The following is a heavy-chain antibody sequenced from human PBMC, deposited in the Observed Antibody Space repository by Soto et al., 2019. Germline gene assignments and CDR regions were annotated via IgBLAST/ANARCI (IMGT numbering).Heavy chain of an antibody. J-gene: IGHJ4*02. CDR1: GGSISMNW. D-gene: IGHD3-10*01. V-gene: IGHV4-4*02. Sequence: QVQLQESGPGLVKPSGTLSLTCAVSGGSISMNWWSWVRQPPGKGLEWIGEIYHSGSPNYNPSLKSRVTTSVDKSKNQFPRKLSSVTAADTAVYYCARVVQGIDYWGQGTLVTVSS. CDR3: ARVVQGIDY. CDR2: IYHSGSP.